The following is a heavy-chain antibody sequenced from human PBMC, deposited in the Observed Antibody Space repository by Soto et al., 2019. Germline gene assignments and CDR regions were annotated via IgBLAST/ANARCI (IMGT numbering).Heavy chain of an antibody. CDR3: AKDYSSGLVN. J-gene: IGHJ4*02. CDR1: GFTFSSYV. CDR2: ISYDGSNK. D-gene: IGHD6-19*01. V-gene: IGHV3-30-3*01. Sequence: GGSLRLSCAASGFTFSSYVMHWVRQASGKGLEWVAVISYDGSNKYYADSVKGRFTISRDNSKNTLYLQMNSLTTEDTAVYYCAKDYSSGLVNWGQGTLVTVSS.